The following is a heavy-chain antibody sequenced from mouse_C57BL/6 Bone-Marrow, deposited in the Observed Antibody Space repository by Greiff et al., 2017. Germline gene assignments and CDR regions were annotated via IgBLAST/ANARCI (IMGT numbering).Heavy chain of an antibody. CDR3: ARLGCFFDY. V-gene: IGHV1-69*01. CDR1: GYTFTSYW. J-gene: IGHJ2*01. CDR2: IDPSDSYT. Sequence: QVQLQQPGAELVMPGASVKLSCKASGYTFTSYWMHWVKQRPGQGLEWIGEIDPSDSYTNYNQKFKGKSTLTVDKSSSKAYMQLSSLTSEDSAVYYCARLGCFFDYWGQGTTLRVSS.